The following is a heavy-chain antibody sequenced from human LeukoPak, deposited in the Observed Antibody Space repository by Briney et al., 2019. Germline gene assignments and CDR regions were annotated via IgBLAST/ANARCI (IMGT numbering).Heavy chain of an antibody. CDR1: GFTFSSYA. CDR3: AKDPSGWEFEC. CDR2: ISYDGSNK. D-gene: IGHD6-19*01. J-gene: IGHJ4*02. Sequence: GGSLRLSCAASGFTFSSYAMHWVRQAPGKGLEWVAVISYDGSNKYYADSVKGRFAISRDNSKNTLYLQMNSLRAEDTAVYYCAKDPSGWEFECWGQGTLVTVSS. V-gene: IGHV3-30*09.